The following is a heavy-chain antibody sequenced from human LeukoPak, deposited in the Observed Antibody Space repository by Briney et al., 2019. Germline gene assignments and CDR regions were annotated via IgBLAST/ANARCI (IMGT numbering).Heavy chain of an antibody. CDR3: ARGPTEFDY. CDR1: GFTVSSNY. Sequence: GSLRLSCAASGFTVSSNYMSWVRQAPGKGLEWIGEINHSGSTNYNPSLKSRVTISVDTSKNQFSLKLSSVTAADTAVYYCARGPTEFDYWGQGTLVTVSS. J-gene: IGHJ4*02. V-gene: IGHV4-34*01. CDR2: INHSGST. D-gene: IGHD1-14*01.